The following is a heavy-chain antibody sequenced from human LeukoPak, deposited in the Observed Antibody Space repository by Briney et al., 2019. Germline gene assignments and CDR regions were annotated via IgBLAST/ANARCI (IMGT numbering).Heavy chain of an antibody. V-gene: IGHV3-30*04. CDR2: ISSDGSNK. Sequence: GGSLSLSCAASGFIFSSYAMHWVRQAPGKGLEGGAVISSDGSNKDYVDSVKGRFTISRDNSQNTLYLQMTSLRVEDTAIYYCATTQDCSSASCYRPFDCWGQGTLVTVSS. CDR1: GFIFSSYA. J-gene: IGHJ4*02. CDR3: ATTQDCSSASCYRPFDC. D-gene: IGHD2-2*01.